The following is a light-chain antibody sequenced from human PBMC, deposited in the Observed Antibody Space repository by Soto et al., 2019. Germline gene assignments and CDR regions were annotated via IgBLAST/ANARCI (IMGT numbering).Light chain of an antibody. CDR2: EVS. CDR1: SSDVGGYNY. J-gene: IGLJ2*01. V-gene: IGLV2-8*01. Sequence: QSALTQPPSASGSPGQSVTISCTGSSSDVGGYNYVSWYQQHPGKAPKLMIYEVSKRPSGVPDRLSGSKSGNTASLTVSGLQAEEEADDYWSSYGGSKNVVFGGGTKLTVL. CDR3: SSYGGSKNVV.